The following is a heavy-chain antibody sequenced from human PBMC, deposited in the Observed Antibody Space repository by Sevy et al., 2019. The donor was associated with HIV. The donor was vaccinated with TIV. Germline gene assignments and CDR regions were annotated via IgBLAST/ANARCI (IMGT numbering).Heavy chain of an antibody. Sequence: SESLSLTCAVSHYSIRSAYQWGWIRQSPGKGLEWIGSIYPRRSAFYNPSLKSRISISVDMSKNQFSLNLRSVTAADTAVYYCVEDKNDYGGSYFESWGPGTLVTVSS. CDR3: VEDKNDYGGSYFES. V-gene: IGHV4-38-2*01. CDR1: HYSIRSAYQ. D-gene: IGHD4-17*01. J-gene: IGHJ4*02. CDR2: IYPRRSA.